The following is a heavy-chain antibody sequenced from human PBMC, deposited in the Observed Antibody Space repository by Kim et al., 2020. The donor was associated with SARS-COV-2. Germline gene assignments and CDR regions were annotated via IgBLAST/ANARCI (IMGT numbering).Heavy chain of an antibody. Sequence: SVKGRFTISRDDSKSIAYLQMNSLKTEDTAVYYCTRARRDGYNLVGKFDYWGQGTLVTVSS. V-gene: IGHV3-49*02. J-gene: IGHJ4*02. CDR3: TRARRDGYNLVGKFDY. D-gene: IGHD5-12*01.